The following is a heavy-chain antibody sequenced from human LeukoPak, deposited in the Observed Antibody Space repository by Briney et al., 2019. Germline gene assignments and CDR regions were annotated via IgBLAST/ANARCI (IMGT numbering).Heavy chain of an antibody. CDR2: IYHSGST. CDR3: ARGAGVGSSSWYGLDY. V-gene: IGHV4-4*02. J-gene: IGHJ4*02. Sequence: SETLSLTCAVSGGSISSSNWWSWVRQPPGKGLEWIGEIYHSGSTNYNPSLKSRVTISVDKSKNQFSMKLSSVTAADTAVYYCARGAGVGSSSWYGLDYWGQGTLVTVSS. CDR1: GGSISSSNW. D-gene: IGHD6-13*01.